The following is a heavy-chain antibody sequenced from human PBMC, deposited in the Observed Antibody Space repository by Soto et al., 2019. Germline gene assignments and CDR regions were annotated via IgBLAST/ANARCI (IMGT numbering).Heavy chain of an antibody. CDR2: ISAYNGNT. Sequence: ASVKVSCKASGYTFTSYGSCWLRQSPGQRLEWMGWISAYNGNTNSAQRLQGRVTMTTDTSTSTAYMELRSLRSDDTALYYCARDVPIISGTSRYGMDVWGQGTTVTVS. CDR1: GYTFTSYG. D-gene: IGHD1-20*01. CDR3: ARDVPIISGTSRYGMDV. V-gene: IGHV1-18*01. J-gene: IGHJ6*02.